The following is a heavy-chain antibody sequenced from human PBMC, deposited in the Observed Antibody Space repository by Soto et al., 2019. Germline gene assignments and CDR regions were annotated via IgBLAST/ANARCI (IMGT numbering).Heavy chain of an antibody. V-gene: IGHV4-34*01. CDR1: GGSFSGYY. J-gene: IGHJ6*03. Sequence: SETLSLTCAVYGGSFSGYYWSWIRQPPGKGLEWIGEINHSGSTNYNPSLKSRVTISVDTSKDQFSLKLSSVTAADTAVYYCARRLYYYGSGSYYNRDYYYYYMDVWGKGTTVTVSS. CDR2: INHSGST. D-gene: IGHD3-10*01. CDR3: ARRLYYYGSGSYYNRDYYYYYMDV.